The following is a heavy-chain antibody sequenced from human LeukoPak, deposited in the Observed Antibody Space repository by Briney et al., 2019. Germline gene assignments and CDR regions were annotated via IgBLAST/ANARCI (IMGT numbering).Heavy chain of an antibody. J-gene: IGHJ3*02. D-gene: IGHD3-3*01. Sequence: SVKVSCKASGGTFSSYTISWVRQAPGQGLEWMGRIIPILGIANYAQKFQGRVTITADKSTSTAYMELSSLRSEDTAVYYCARAVPEWSGAFDIWGQGTMVTVSS. CDR2: IIPILGIA. CDR3: ARAVPEWSGAFDI. CDR1: GGTFSSYT. V-gene: IGHV1-69*02.